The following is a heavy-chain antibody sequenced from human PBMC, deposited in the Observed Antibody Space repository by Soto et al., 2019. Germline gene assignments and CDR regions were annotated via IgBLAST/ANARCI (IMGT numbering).Heavy chain of an antibody. CDR2: IYHSGST. CDR1: GGSISSSNW. Sequence: QVQLQESGPGLVKPSGTLSLTCAVSGGSISSSNWWSWVRQPPGKGLEWIGEIYHSGSTNYNPSLKSRVTISVDKSKNQFSLKLSSVTAADTAVYYCARGSRRESGWYGGYYFDYWGQGTLVTVSS. J-gene: IGHJ4*02. D-gene: IGHD6-19*01. V-gene: IGHV4-4*02. CDR3: ARGSRRESGWYGGYYFDY.